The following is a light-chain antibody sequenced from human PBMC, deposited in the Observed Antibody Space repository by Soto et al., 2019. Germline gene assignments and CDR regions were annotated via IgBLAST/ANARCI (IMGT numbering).Light chain of an antibody. V-gene: IGKV4-1*01. CDR2: DIS. J-gene: IGKJ5*01. CDR1: ESALYSFNNKNY. CDR3: QQYNNWPS. Sequence: DIVMTQSPDSLAVSLGERATINCKSSESALYSFNNKNYLAWYQQRPGQAPRLLIYDISNRATGVPARFSGSGSETEFTLTIRSLQSEDFAVYFCQQYNNWPSFGQGTRLEIK.